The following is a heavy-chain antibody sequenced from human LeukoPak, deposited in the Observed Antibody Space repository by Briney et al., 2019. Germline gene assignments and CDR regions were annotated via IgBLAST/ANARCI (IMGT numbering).Heavy chain of an antibody. D-gene: IGHD6-13*01. CDR2: IKEDGSEK. CDR3: ASGRQLGY. CDR1: GFTFSNYW. J-gene: IGHJ4*02. Sequence: GGSLRLSCAASGFTFSNYWMSWVRQAPGKGLEWVANIKEDGSEKYYVDSVKGRFTISRDNARNPLYLQMSSLRAEDTAVYYCASGRQLGYWGQGTLVTVSS. V-gene: IGHV3-7*01.